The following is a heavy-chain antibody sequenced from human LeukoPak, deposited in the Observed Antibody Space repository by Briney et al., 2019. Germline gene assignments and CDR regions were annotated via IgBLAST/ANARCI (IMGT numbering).Heavy chain of an antibody. D-gene: IGHD6-13*01. Sequence: GASVKVSCKASGYMFSDYYMHWVRQAPGQGLEWLGWINPKSGAADYAQQFRGRVTMTRDTSINTDYMEMKRVTSDDTAVYYCARGAEAETSPLDFWGLGTLVIVS. CDR2: INPKSGAA. CDR1: GYMFSDYY. J-gene: IGHJ4*02. V-gene: IGHV1-2*02. CDR3: ARGAEAETSPLDF.